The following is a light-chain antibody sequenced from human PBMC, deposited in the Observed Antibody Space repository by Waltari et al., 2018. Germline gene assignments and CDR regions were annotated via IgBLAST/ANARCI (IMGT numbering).Light chain of an antibody. CDR2: DAS. J-gene: IGKJ5*01. Sequence: DFRWTKSPSSVSASVGDTAPFTCRASQDISNQLTWYQQKPGKAPKFLIYDASTLESGVPSRFSGSGSGTDFTLTVRSLQPEDFATYYCQETNTFPITFGQGTRLEIK. V-gene: IGKV1D-12*01. CDR1: QDISNQ. CDR3: QETNTFPIT.